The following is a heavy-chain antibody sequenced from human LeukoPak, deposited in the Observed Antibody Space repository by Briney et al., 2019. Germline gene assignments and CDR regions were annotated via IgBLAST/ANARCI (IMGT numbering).Heavy chain of an antibody. D-gene: IGHD3-10*01. CDR1: GESVSSNSAA. Sequence: SQTLSLTCDISGESVSSNSAAWNWIRQSPSRGLEWLGRTYYRSKWYNDYAVSLKSRMTINADTSKNQFSLQLNSVTPEDTAVYYCAKGRWALFDCWGQGTLVIVSS. CDR2: TYYRSKWYN. J-gene: IGHJ4*02. V-gene: IGHV6-1*01. CDR3: AKGRWALFDC.